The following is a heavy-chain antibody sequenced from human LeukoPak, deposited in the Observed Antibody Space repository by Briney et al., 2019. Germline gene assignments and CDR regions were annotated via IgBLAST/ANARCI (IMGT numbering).Heavy chain of an antibody. Sequence: ASVKVSCKASGYTCTSYGISWVRQAPGQGLEWMGWISAYNGNTNYAQKLQGRVTMTTDTSTSTAYMELRSLRSDDTAVYYCARGQDYYDSCGYWGYSYYYGMVVWGQGTTVTVSS. CDR2: ISAYNGNT. D-gene: IGHD3-22*01. CDR3: ARGQDYYDSCGYWGYSYYYGMVV. CDR1: GYTCTSYG. V-gene: IGHV1-18*01. J-gene: IGHJ6*02.